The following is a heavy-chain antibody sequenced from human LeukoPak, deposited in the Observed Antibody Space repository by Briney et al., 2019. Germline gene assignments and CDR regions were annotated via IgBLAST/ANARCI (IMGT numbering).Heavy chain of an antibody. CDR2: TSHDGSSK. J-gene: IGHJ4*02. V-gene: IGHV3-30-3*01. Sequence: GGSLRLSCAASGVSFSSYAMHWVRQAPGKGLEWVSVTSHDGSSKHYADSVKGRFTISRDNSKNTLYLEMNSLRPEDTAVYYCVRDLDHWGQGTLITVSS. CDR3: VRDLDH. CDR1: GVSFSSYA.